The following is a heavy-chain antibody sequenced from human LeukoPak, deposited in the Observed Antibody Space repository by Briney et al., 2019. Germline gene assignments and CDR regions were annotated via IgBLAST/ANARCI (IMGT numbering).Heavy chain of an antibody. Sequence: GGSLRLSCAASGFTFSSYGMSWVRQAPGKGLEWVSAISGSGGSTYYADSVKGRFTISRDNSKNTLYLQMNSLRAEDTAVYYCASKWEPRPGAFDIWGQGTMVTVSS. CDR2: ISGSGGST. J-gene: IGHJ3*02. V-gene: IGHV3-23*01. CDR3: ASKWEPRPGAFDI. CDR1: GFTFSSYG. D-gene: IGHD1-26*01.